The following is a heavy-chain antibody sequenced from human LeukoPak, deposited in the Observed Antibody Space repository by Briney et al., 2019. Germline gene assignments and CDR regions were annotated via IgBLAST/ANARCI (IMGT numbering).Heavy chain of an antibody. D-gene: IGHD3-22*01. CDR2: IYHDGTT. CDR3: ARRAGVSSAYTKSRNWFDP. CDR1: GGSIISSNW. J-gene: IGHJ5*02. Sequence: SETLSLTCTVSGGSIISSNWWSWVRQPPGKGLESIGEIYHDGTTNYNPSLKSRVTISVDKSKNQFSLKLSSVTAADTAVFYCARRAGVSSAYTKSRNWFDPWGQGTLVTVSS. V-gene: IGHV4-4*02.